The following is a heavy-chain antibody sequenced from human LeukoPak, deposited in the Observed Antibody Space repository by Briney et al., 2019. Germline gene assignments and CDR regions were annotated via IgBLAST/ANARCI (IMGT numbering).Heavy chain of an antibody. D-gene: IGHD6-13*01. CDR3: ARRSSSSFFLDY. Sequence: ASVKVSCKASGGTFSSYAISWVRQAPGQGLEWMGWINPNSGGTNSAQKFQGRVTMTRDTSISTAYMELSRLRSDDTAVYYCARRSSSSFFLDYWGQGTLVTVSS. V-gene: IGHV1-2*02. J-gene: IGHJ4*02. CDR2: INPNSGGT. CDR1: GGTFSSYA.